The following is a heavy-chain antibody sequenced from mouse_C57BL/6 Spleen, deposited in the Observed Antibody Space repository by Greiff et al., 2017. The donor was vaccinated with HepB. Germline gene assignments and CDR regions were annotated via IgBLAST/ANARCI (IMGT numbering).Heavy chain of an antibody. V-gene: IGHV1-20*01. CDR3: ARSSPHLTTGVATPFDY. CDR1: GYSFTGYF. J-gene: IGHJ2*01. CDR2: INPYNGDT. Sequence: VQLQQSGPELVKPGDSVKISCKASGYSFTGYFMNWVMQSHGKSLEWIGRINPYNGDTFYNQKFKGKATLTVDKSSSTAHMELRSLTSEDSAVYYCARSSPHLTTGVATPFDYWGQGTTLTVSS. D-gene: IGHD1-1*01.